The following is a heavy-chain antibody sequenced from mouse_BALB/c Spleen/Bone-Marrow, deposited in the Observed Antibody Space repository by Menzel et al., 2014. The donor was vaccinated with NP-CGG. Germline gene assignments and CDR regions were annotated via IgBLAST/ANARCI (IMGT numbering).Heavy chain of an antibody. J-gene: IGHJ2*01. Sequence: QVQLQQSGAELVRPGSSVKISCKASGYAFSNYWMNWVKRRPGQGLEWIGQFYPGDGDTNYNGKFKDKATPTADKSSSTAYMQLSSLTSEDSAVYFCARGRGWYFDYWGQGTTLTVSS. D-gene: IGHD2-3*01. CDR2: FYPGDGDT. CDR1: GYAFSNYW. CDR3: ARGRGWYFDY. V-gene: IGHV1-80*01.